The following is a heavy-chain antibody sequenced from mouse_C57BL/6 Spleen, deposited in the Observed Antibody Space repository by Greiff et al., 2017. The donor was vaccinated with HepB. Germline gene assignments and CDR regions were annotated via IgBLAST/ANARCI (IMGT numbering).Heavy chain of an antibody. Sequence: EVMLVESGEGLVKPGGSLKLSCAASGFTFSSYAMSWVRQTPEKRLEWVAYISSGGDYIYYADTVKGRFTISRDNARNTLYLQMSSLKSEDTAMYYCTRDGYYGGTDYWGQGTTLTVSS. CDR3: TRDGYYGGTDY. CDR1: GFTFSSYA. J-gene: IGHJ2*01. V-gene: IGHV5-9-1*02. D-gene: IGHD2-3*01. CDR2: ISSGGDYI.